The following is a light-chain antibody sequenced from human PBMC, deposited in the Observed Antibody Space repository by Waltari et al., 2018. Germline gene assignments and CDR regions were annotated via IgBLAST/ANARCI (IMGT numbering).Light chain of an antibody. J-gene: IGLJ2*01. CDR2: EGS. V-gene: IGLV2-23*01. CDR3: CSYAGSHVV. Sequence: QSALTPPAPVSGSPGPSLTLSRTGSSSDSGRYSHVSWYQQHPGKPPKLMIYEGSKRPSGVSNRFSGSKSGNTASLTISGLQAEDEADYYCCSYAGSHVVFGGGTKLTVL. CDR1: SSDSGRYSH.